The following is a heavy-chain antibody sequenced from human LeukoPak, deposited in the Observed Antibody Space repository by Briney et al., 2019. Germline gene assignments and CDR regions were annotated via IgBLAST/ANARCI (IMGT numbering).Heavy chain of an antibody. CDR3: ARVLGSSGFYYFDC. D-gene: IGHD3-22*01. Sequence: SETLSLTGTVSGGSISSYYWSWIRQSPEKGLEWIGYIHYSGSTNYNPSLKSRVTISVDRPKNQFSLKLSPVTAADTAVYYCARVLGSSGFYYFDCWGQGTLVTVSS. CDR2: IHYSGST. V-gene: IGHV4-59*01. CDR1: GGSISSYY. J-gene: IGHJ4*02.